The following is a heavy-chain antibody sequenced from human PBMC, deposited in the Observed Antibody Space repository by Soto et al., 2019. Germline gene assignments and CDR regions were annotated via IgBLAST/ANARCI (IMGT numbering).Heavy chain of an antibody. V-gene: IGHV3-48*02. CDR3: ARDRKYGDALDY. J-gene: IGHJ4*02. D-gene: IGHD4-17*01. Sequence: EVQLVESGGGLVQPGGSLRLSCAASGFTFSSYNMNWVRQAPGKGLEWLSYISSGSSTIYYADSVKGRFTISRDKAKNSLYLQMNSLRDEDTAVYYCARDRKYGDALDYWGQGTLVTVSS. CDR1: GFTFSSYN. CDR2: ISSGSSTI.